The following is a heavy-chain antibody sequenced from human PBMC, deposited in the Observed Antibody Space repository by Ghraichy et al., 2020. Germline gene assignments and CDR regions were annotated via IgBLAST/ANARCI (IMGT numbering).Heavy chain of an antibody. D-gene: IGHD2/OR15-2a*01. Sequence: GGSLRLSCAASGFTFSNAWMSWVRQAPGKGLEWVGRIKSKTDGGTTDYAAPVKGRFTISRDDSKNTLYLQMNSLKTEDTAVYYCTTDLWYYLPADYWGQGTLVTVSS. V-gene: IGHV3-15*01. CDR2: IKSKTDGGTT. J-gene: IGHJ4*02. CDR3: TTDLWYYLPADY. CDR1: GFTFSNAW.